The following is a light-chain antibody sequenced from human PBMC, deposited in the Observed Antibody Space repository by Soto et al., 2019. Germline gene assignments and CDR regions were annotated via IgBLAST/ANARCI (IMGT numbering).Light chain of an antibody. CDR1: QNVNNR. V-gene: IGKV3-15*01. Sequence: EIVLTQSPAMLSVSPGKKDTNSSRSSQNVNNRLAWYQQKAGRPPRLLIYGASTRATGIPARFSGSGSGTEFTLSISSLQSEDFAVYYCQHFNSWPLLFGQGTKV. J-gene: IGKJ1*01. CDR3: QHFNSWPLL. CDR2: GAS.